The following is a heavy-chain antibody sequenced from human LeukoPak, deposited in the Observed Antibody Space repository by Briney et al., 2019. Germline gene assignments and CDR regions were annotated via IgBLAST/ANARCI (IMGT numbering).Heavy chain of an antibody. J-gene: IGHJ4*02. V-gene: IGHV3-64*02. Sequence: PGGSLRLSCAASGFTFSSYAMHWVRQAPGKGLEYVSAISSNGGSTYYADSVKGRLTISRDNSKNTLYLQMGSLRAEDMAVYYCARRFGILGYCSSTSCYGYFDYWGQGTLVTVSS. CDR2: ISSNGGST. CDR1: GFTFSSYA. D-gene: IGHD2-2*01. CDR3: ARRFGILGYCSSTSCYGYFDY.